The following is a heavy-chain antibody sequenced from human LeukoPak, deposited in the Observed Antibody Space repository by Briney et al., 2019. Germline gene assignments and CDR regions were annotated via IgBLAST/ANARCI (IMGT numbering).Heavy chain of an antibody. V-gene: IGHV3-74*01. CDR1: GFTFSSYW. CDR2: INSDGGST. CDR3: ARVVPAALSYYYMDV. D-gene: IGHD2-2*01. Sequence: GGSLRLSCAASGFTFSSYWMHWVRQAPGKGLVWVSRINSDGGSTSYADSVKGRFTISRDNAKNTLYLQMNSLRAEDTAVYYCARVVPAALSYYYMDVWGKGTTVTVSS. J-gene: IGHJ6*03.